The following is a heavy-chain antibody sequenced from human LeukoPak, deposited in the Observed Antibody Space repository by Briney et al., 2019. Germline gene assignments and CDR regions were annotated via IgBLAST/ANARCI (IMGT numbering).Heavy chain of an antibody. V-gene: IGHV1-69*13. D-gene: IGHD3-22*01. Sequence: GASVKVSCTASGGTFSSYAISWVRQAPGQGLEWMGGIIPIFGTANYAQKFQGRVTITADESTSTAYMELSSLRSEDTAVYYCARDQYYYDSSGYYYGRGGYFDYWGQGTLVTVSS. J-gene: IGHJ4*02. CDR1: GGTFSSYA. CDR2: IIPIFGTA. CDR3: ARDQYYYDSSGYYYGRGGYFDY.